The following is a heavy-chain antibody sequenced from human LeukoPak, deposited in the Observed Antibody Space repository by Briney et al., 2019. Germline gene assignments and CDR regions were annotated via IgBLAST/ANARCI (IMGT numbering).Heavy chain of an antibody. CDR2: IRSKAYGGTT. Sequence: GGSLRLSCTASGFTFGDYAMSWVRQAPGKGLEWVGFIRSKAYGGTTEYAASVKGRFTISRDDSKSIAYLQMNSLKTEDTAVYYCTRERITIFGGNAFDIWGQGTMVTVSS. D-gene: IGHD3-3*01. J-gene: IGHJ3*02. CDR1: GFTFGDYA. V-gene: IGHV3-49*04. CDR3: TRERITIFGGNAFDI.